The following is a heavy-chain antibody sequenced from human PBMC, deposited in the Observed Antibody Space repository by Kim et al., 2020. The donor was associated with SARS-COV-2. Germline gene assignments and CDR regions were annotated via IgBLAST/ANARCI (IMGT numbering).Heavy chain of an antibody. D-gene: IGHD4-4*01. CDR1: GFTFSSYG. V-gene: IGHV3-30*18. Sequence: GGSLRLSCAASGFTFSSYGMHWVRQAPGKGLEWVAVISYDGSNKYYADSVKGRFTISRDNDKNTLYLQMNSLRAEDTAVYYCAKDLQSMRRSWPAGWGQG. CDR3: AKDLQSMRRSWPAG. CDR2: ISYDGSNK. J-gene: IGHJ1*01.